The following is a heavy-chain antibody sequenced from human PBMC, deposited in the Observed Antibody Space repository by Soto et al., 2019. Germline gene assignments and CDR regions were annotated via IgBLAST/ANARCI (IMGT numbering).Heavy chain of an antibody. J-gene: IGHJ4*02. CDR1: GFTFSSYG. CDR2: ISYDGSNK. D-gene: IGHD2-15*01. Sequence: HPGGSLRLSCAASGFTFSSYGMHWVRQAPGKGLEWVAVISYDGSNKYYADSVKGRFTISRDNSKNTLYLQMNSLRAEDTAVYYCAKGGFGSSPGDYWGQGTLVTVSS. V-gene: IGHV3-30*18. CDR3: AKGGFGSSPGDY.